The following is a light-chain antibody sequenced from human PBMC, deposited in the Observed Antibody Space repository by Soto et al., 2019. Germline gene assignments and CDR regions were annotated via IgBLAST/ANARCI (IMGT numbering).Light chain of an antibody. V-gene: IGKV3-20*01. Sequence: EIVLTHSPATLSLSRWEIATLSCRASQSVSSYLAWYHQKPGQAPRLLIYGASSRATGIPDRFSGSGSGTDFTLTISRLEPEDFAVYYCQQYDSSPKTFGQGTKVDNK. CDR2: GAS. CDR3: QQYDSSPKT. J-gene: IGKJ1*01. CDR1: QSVSSY.